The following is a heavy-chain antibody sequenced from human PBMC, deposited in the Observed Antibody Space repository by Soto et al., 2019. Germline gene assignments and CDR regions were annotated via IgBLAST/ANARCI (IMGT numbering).Heavy chain of an antibody. CDR1: GFTFSSYS. Sequence: PGGSLRLSCAASGFTFSSYSMNWVRQAPGKGLEWVSYISSSSGTTYYADSVKGRFTISRDNSKNTLYLQMNSLRAEDTAVYYCAKDLEMLVVITFRFDYWGQGTLVTVSS. CDR3: AKDLEMLVVITFRFDY. D-gene: IGHD3-22*01. J-gene: IGHJ4*02. CDR2: ISSSSGTT. V-gene: IGHV3-48*01.